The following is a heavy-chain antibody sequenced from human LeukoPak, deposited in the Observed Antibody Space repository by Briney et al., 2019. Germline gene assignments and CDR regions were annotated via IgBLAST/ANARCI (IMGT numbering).Heavy chain of an antibody. CDR2: ISSSSSTI. Sequence: GGSLRLSCAAPGFTFSSYSMNWVRQAPGKGLEWVSYISSSSSTIYYADSVKGRADSVKGRFTISRDNAKNSLYLQMNSLRAEDTAVYYCARDRFRSTSCCDAFDIWGQGTMVTVSS. CDR3: ARDRFRSTSCCDAFDI. J-gene: IGHJ3*02. CDR1: GFTFSSYS. V-gene: IGHV3-48*04. D-gene: IGHD2-2*01.